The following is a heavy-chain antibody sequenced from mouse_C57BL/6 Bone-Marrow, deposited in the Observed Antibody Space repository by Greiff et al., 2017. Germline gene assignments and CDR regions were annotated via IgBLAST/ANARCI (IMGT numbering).Heavy chain of an antibody. Sequence: VQLQQSGAELVRPGASVKLSCTASGFNIKDDYMHWVKPRPEQGLEWIGWIDPEHGDTEYASKFQGKATITADTASNTAYLQLSSLTSEDTDVYYGTTTTTVVADWYFDGWGTGTTVTVSS. CDR2: IDPEHGDT. CDR3: TTTTTVVADWYFDG. J-gene: IGHJ1*03. CDR1: GFNIKDDY. D-gene: IGHD1-1*01. V-gene: IGHV14-4*01.